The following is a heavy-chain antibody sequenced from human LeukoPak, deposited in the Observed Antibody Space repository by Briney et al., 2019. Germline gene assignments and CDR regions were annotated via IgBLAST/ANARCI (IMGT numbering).Heavy chain of an antibody. CDR3: ARDSRDYGDYAFDY. CDR2: IWYDGSNK. Sequence: PGGSLRLSCAASGFTFSSYGMHWVRRAPGKGLEWVAAIWYDGSNKYYADSVKGRFTISRDNSKNTLYLQMNSLRAEDTAVYYCARDSRDYGDYAFDYWGQGTLVTVSS. CDR1: GFTFSSYG. D-gene: IGHD4-17*01. V-gene: IGHV3-33*01. J-gene: IGHJ4*02.